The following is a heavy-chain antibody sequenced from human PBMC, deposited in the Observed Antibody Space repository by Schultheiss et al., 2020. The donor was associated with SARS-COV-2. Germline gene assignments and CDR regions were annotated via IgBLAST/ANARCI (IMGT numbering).Heavy chain of an antibody. J-gene: IGHJ5*02. D-gene: IGHD2-2*02. CDR1: GFTFSSYG. CDR3: ARDPDCSSTSCYTDNWFDP. V-gene: IGHV3-33*01. CDR2: IWYDGSNK. Sequence: GGSLRLSCAASGFTFSSYGMHWVRQAPGKGLEWVAVIWYDGSNKYYTDSVKGRFTISRDNAKNSLYLQMNSLRAEDTAVYYCARDPDCSSTSCYTDNWFDPWGQGTLVTVSS.